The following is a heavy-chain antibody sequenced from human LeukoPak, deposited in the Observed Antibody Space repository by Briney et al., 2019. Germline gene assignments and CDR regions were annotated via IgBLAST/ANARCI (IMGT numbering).Heavy chain of an antibody. Sequence: SETLSLTCAVYTGSFSGYYWGWNRPPPGKGLEWIGEINHSGSTNYNPSLKRRVTISVDTSKNQFSLKVSSVTAADTAVYYCAVDYYVSGSYYYWGQGTLVTVSS. CDR3: AVDYYVSGSYYY. CDR1: TGSFSGYY. V-gene: IGHV4-34*01. CDR2: INHSGST. J-gene: IGHJ4*02. D-gene: IGHD3-10*01.